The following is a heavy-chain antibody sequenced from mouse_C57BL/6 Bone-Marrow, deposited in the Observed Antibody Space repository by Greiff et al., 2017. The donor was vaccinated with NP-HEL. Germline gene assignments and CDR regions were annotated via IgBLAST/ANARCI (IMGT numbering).Heavy chain of an antibody. Sequence: EVQLQQSGPELVKPGASVKISCKASGYTFTDYYMNWVKQSHGKSLEWIGDINPNNGGTSYNQKFKGKATLTVDKSSSTAYMELRSLTSEDSAVYYCIYYGPFDYWGQGTTLTVSS. D-gene: IGHD2-1*01. CDR2: INPNNGGT. V-gene: IGHV1-26*01. J-gene: IGHJ2*01. CDR3: IYYGPFDY. CDR1: GYTFTDYY.